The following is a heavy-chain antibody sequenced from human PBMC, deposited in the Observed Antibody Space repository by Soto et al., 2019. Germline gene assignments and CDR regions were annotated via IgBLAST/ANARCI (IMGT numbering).Heavy chain of an antibody. CDR1: GGSISSYY. V-gene: IGHV4-59*08. CDR2: IYYSGST. Sequence: SETLSLTCTVSGGSISSYYWSWIWQPPGKGLEWIGYIYYSGSTNYNPSLKSRVTISVDTSKNQFSRKLSSVTAADTAVYYCSRQYCSSTSCYDTYLDYWGQGTLVTVSS. D-gene: IGHD2-2*01. CDR3: SRQYCSSTSCYDTYLDY. J-gene: IGHJ4*02.